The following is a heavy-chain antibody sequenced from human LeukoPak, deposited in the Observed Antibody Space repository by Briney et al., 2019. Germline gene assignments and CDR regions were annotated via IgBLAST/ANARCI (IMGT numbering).Heavy chain of an antibody. J-gene: IGHJ6*03. Sequence: SETLSLTCAVYGGSFSGYHWSWIRQPPGKGLEWIGEINHSGSTNYNPSLKSRVTISVDTSKNQFSLKLSSVTAADTAVYYCARRTALGYYYMDVWGKGTTVTISS. V-gene: IGHV4-34*01. CDR2: INHSGST. CDR1: GGSFSGYH. D-gene: IGHD3-16*01. CDR3: ARRTALGYYYMDV.